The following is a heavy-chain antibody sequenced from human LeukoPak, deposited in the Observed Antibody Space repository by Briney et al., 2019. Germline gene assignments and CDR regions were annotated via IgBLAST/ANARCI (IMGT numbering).Heavy chain of an antibody. D-gene: IGHD1-26*01. Sequence: PGGSLRLSXAASGFTFSSYEMNWVRQAPGKGLGGVSYISSSGSTIYYADSVKGRFTISRDNAKNSPYLQMNSLRAEDTAVYYCARDAVGARVDAFDIWGQGTMVTVSS. CDR1: GFTFSSYE. CDR3: ARDAVGARVDAFDI. J-gene: IGHJ3*02. CDR2: ISSSGSTI. V-gene: IGHV3-48*03.